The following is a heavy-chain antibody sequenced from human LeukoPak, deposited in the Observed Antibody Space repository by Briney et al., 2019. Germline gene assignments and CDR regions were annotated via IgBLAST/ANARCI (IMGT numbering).Heavy chain of an antibody. J-gene: IGHJ6*04. D-gene: IGHD2-21*02. CDR2: ISRTTTNI. CDR1: GFTFSNYD. CDR3: ARDREVVTAKAQMDV. V-gene: IGHV3-21*04. Sequence: GGYLRLSCAASGFTFSNYDMNWVRQAPGKGLEWISYISRTTTNIYYADSVKGRFTISRDNAQNSLYLQMNSLRAEDTAVYYCARDREVVTAKAQMDVWGKGTTVTVFS.